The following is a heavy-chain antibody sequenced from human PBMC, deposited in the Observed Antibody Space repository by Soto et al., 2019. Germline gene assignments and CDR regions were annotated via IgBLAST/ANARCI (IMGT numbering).Heavy chain of an antibody. V-gene: IGHV3-33*01. CDR2: IWYDGSNK. Sequence: GGSLRLSCAASGFTFSSYGMHWVRQAPGKGLEWVAVIWYDGSNKYYADSVKGRFTISRDNSKNTLYLQMNSLRAEDTAVYYCARDGPYSSTRPRVDYWGQGTLVTVSS. CDR1: GFTFSSYG. D-gene: IGHD6-13*01. J-gene: IGHJ4*02. CDR3: ARDGPYSSTRPRVDY.